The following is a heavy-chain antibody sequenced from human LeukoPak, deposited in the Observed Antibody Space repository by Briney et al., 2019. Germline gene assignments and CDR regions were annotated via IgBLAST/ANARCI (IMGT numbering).Heavy chain of an antibody. CDR2: ISYDGSNK. D-gene: IGHD4-17*01. CDR3: SKTTVTVYYYYGMDV. Sequence: GRSLRLSCAASGFTFSSFGMHWVRQAPGKGLEWVAIISYDGSNKYYADSVKGPFTISRDSSKNTLYLQMNSLRAEDTAVYYCSKTTVTVYYYYGMDVWGQGTTVTVSS. CDR1: GFTFSSFG. V-gene: IGHV3-30*18. J-gene: IGHJ6*02.